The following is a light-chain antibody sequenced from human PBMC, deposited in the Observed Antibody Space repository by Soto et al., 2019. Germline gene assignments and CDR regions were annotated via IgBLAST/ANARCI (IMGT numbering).Light chain of an antibody. CDR2: YGN. V-gene: IGLV1-36*01. J-gene: IGLJ1*01. Sequence: QSVLTQPPSVSEAPRQRVTISCSGSSSNIGNNAVNWYQQLPGQAPKIVIYYGNLLTSGVSDRFSGSKSGISASLAISDLQSDDEADYYCASWDDSLNAYVFGPGTKVT. CDR1: SSNIGNNA. CDR3: ASWDDSLNAYV.